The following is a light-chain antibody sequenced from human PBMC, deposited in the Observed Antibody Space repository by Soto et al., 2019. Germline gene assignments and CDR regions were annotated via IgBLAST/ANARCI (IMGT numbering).Light chain of an antibody. CDR3: QQYNNWPPWT. CDR1: QSVRTN. CDR2: GAS. V-gene: IGKV3-15*01. Sequence: IVMTQSPATLSVSLGERVIVSCRASQSVRTNLAWYQQKPGQAPRLLIYGASTRATDVPVRFSGSGSGTEFTLTINSLQSEDFAFYYCQQYNNWPPWTFGQGTKVEIK. J-gene: IGKJ1*01.